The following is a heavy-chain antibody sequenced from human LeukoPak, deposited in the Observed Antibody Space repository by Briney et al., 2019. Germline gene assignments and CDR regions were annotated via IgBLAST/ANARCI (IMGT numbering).Heavy chain of an antibody. CDR2: ISYDGSNK. V-gene: IGHV3-30*18. CDR1: GXTFSNYG. D-gene: IGHD4-23*01. Sequence: PGGSLRLSCAASGXTFSNYGMHWVRQAPGKGLEWVAIISYDGSNKYYTDSVRGRFTISRDNSKNTLYLQMNSLRAEDTAVYYCAKVSLRWWGYVDYWGQGTLVTVSS. CDR3: AKVSLRWWGYVDY. J-gene: IGHJ4*02.